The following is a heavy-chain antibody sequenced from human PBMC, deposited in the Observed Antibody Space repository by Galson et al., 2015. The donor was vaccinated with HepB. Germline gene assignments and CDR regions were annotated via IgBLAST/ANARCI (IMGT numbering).Heavy chain of an antibody. V-gene: IGHV7-4-1*02. Sequence: SVKVSCKASGYTFTSYAMNWVRQAPGQGLEWMGWINTNTGNPTYAQGFTGRFVFSLDTSVSTAYPQISSLKAEDTAVYYCARSREYSSSWDPYYYYGMDVWGQGTTVTVSS. CDR1: GYTFTSYA. CDR2: INTNTGNP. J-gene: IGHJ6*02. CDR3: ARSREYSSSWDPYYYYGMDV. D-gene: IGHD6-13*01.